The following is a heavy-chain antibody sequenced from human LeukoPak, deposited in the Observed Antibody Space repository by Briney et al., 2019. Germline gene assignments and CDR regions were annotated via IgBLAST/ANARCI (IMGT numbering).Heavy chain of an antibody. CDR2: TYYRSKWYY. CDR3: ALARSGYHYGMDV. D-gene: IGHD1-14*01. CDR1: GDSVSSISVA. J-gene: IGHJ6*02. V-gene: IGHV6-1*01. Sequence: SQTLSLTCAISGDSVSSISVAWNWIRQSPSRGLEWLGRTYYRSKWYYEYAVSVKGRININPDPSKSQFSLQLNSVTPEDTAVYYCALARSGYHYGMDVWGQGTTVTVSS.